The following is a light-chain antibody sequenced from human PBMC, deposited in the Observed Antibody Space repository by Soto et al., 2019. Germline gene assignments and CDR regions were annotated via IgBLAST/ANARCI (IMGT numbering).Light chain of an antibody. J-gene: IGLJ3*02. CDR3: SSYTGSSTLGEM. CDR2: EVN. CDR1: SRDVGGYSY. V-gene: IGLV2-14*01. Sequence: QSALTQPASVSGSPGQSITISCTGTSRDVGGYSYISWYQQHPGKAPKVMIYEVNNRPSGVSDRFSGSKSGNTASLTISGLQAEDEAVYFCSSYTGSSTLGEMFGGGTKLTDL.